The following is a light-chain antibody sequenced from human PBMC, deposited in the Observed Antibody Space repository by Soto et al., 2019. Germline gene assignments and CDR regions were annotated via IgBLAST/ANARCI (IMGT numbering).Light chain of an antibody. CDR1: QNIYSN. CDR3: QQYRNLWA. Sequence: IPLTQSPATVSVSPGETVTLSCRASQNIYSNLGWYQQRPGQAPRLIIYRASTRATGIPARFSGSGSGTEFTLTINSLQSEDFAVYYCQQYRNLWAFGRGTKV. CDR2: RAS. V-gene: IGKV3-15*01. J-gene: IGKJ1*01.